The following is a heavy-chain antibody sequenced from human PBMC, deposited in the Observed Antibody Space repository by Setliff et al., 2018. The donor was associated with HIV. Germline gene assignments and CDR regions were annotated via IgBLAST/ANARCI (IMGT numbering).Heavy chain of an antibody. CDR1: GYSFTSHW. CDR2: IYPADSDT. CDR3: ARQEHYGSGTYMYYFDY. V-gene: IGHV5-51*01. J-gene: IGHJ4*02. D-gene: IGHD3-10*01. Sequence: GESLKISCKGSGYSFTSHWIGWVRQVPGKGLEWMGIIYPADSDTRYSPSFQGQVTISADKSTSTAYLQWSGLEASDTAMYYCARQEHYGSGTYMYYFDYWGQGTLVTVSS.